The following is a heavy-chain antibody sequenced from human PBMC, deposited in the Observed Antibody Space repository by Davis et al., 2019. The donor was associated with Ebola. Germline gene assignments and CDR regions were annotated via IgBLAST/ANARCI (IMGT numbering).Heavy chain of an antibody. CDR2: IWYDGSNK. CDR3: ANDDYIWGKSDY. Sequence: GGSLRLSCAASGFTFSSYGMHWVRQAPGKGLEWVAVIWYDGSNKYYADSVKGRFTISRDNSKNTLYLQMNSLRAEDTAVYYCANDDYIWGKSDYWGQGTLVTVSS. D-gene: IGHD3-16*01. J-gene: IGHJ4*02. V-gene: IGHV3-33*06. CDR1: GFTFSSYG.